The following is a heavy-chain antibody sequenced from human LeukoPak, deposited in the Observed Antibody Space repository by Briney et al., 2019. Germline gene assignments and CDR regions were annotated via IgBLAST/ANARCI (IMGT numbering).Heavy chain of an antibody. CDR3: TRGYGSGSF. CDR2: IRSKAYGGTT. J-gene: IGHJ4*02. CDR1: GFTFGDYA. V-gene: IGHV3-49*04. D-gene: IGHD3-10*01. Sequence: GGSLRLSCTASGFTFGDYAMSWVRQAPGKGLEWVGFIRSKAYGGTTEYAASVKGRFTISRDDSKSIAYLQIHSLKTEDTAVYYCTRGYGSGSFWGQGTLVTVSS.